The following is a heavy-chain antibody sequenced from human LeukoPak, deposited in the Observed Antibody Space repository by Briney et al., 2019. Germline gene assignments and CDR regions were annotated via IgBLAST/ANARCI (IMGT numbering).Heavy chain of an antibody. CDR3: ARVPTRKPKSIFGVVSSLYYFDY. D-gene: IGHD3-3*01. Sequence: PSETLSLTCAVSGGSISSSNWWSWVRQPPGKGLEWIGEINHSGSTNYNPSLKSRVTISVDTSKNQFSLKLSSVTAADTAVYYCARVPTRKPKSIFGVVSSLYYFDYWGQGTLVTVSS. V-gene: IGHV4-4*02. J-gene: IGHJ4*02. CDR2: INHSGST. CDR1: GGSISSSNW.